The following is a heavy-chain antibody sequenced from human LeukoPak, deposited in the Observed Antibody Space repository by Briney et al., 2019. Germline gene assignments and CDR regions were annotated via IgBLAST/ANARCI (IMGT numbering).Heavy chain of an antibody. J-gene: IGHJ4*02. CDR3: AKESGGPGSSYQAFLDY. D-gene: IGHD1-26*01. CDR1: GFTFSSHG. CDR2: ISHDGSIT. V-gene: IGHV3-30*18. Sequence: GRSLRLSCAASGFTFSSHGVQWVRQAPGKGREWVAVISHDGSITYYANSVKGRFTISRDNSKNTLYLQMNSLRAEDTAVYFCAKESGGPGSSYQAFLDYWGQGTLVTVSS.